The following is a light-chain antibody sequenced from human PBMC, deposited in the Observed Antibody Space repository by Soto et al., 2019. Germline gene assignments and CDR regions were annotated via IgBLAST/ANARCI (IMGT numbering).Light chain of an antibody. J-gene: IGKJ5*01. CDR3: QQYDNWPPIT. Sequence: EIVMTQSPATLSVSPGERVTLSCRASQSVSSSLAWYQQKPSQAPRLLIYGTSTSATGIPARFSGSGSGTDFSLTISSLQYEDFAAYYCQQYDNWPPITFGQGTRLEIK. V-gene: IGKV3-15*01. CDR2: GTS. CDR1: QSVSSS.